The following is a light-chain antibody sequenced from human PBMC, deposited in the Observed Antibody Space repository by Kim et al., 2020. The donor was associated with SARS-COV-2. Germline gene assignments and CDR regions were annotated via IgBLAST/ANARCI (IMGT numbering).Light chain of an antibody. V-gene: IGLV1-40*01. CDR2: GNS. Sequence: RGTVSCTGPSSNMGAGYDAHWYQQLPGTAPKLLIFGNSKRPSGVPDRISGSKSGTSASLAITGLQAEDEADYYCQSFDSSLSGPVFGGGTQLTVL. J-gene: IGLJ3*02. CDR1: SSNMGAGYD. CDR3: QSFDSSLSGPV.